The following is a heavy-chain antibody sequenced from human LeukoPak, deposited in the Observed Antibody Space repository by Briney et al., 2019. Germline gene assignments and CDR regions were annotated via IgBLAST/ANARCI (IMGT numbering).Heavy chain of an antibody. D-gene: IGHD3-10*01. Sequence: GGSLRLSCAASGFTFSNAWMGWVRQAPGNGLEWVGRIKSKTDGGTTDYAAPVKGRFTISRDDSKNTLYLQMNSLRAEDTAVYYCAKLDPILWFEEQNWFDPWGQGTLVTVSS. CDR2: IKSKTDGGTT. CDR1: GFTFSNAW. CDR3: AKLDPILWFEEQNWFDP. V-gene: IGHV3-15*01. J-gene: IGHJ5*02.